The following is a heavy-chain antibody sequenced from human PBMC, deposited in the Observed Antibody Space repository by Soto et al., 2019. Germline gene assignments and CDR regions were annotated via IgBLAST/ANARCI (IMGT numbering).Heavy chain of an antibody. CDR2: TIPMVGTT. J-gene: IGHJ6*02. Sequence: QVQLVQSGAEVKKPESSVRVSCKASGGTFNNYAITWVRQAPGQGLEWMGGTIPMVGTTNYAEKLQGRVTITADQSTNTAYMELSSLRSEDTAVYYCTRCGIRYHSIGFYLGIDGMDVWGQGTTVIVSS. V-gene: IGHV1-69*12. CDR3: TRCGIRYHSIGFYLGIDGMDV. D-gene: IGHD3-22*01. CDR1: GGTFNNYA.